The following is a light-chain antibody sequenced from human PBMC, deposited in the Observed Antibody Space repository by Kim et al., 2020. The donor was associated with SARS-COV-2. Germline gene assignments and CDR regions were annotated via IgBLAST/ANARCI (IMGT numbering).Light chain of an antibody. J-gene: IGLJ1*01. V-gene: IGLV3-9*01. Sequence: ALGQTARITCAGNNLGIKNVHWYQKKPGQAPVVVIYRDTGRPSGIPERFSASTSGNTATLTISRDQAEDEAYYYCQVWDSSTYVFGTGTKVTVL. CDR1: NLGIKN. CDR2: RDT. CDR3: QVWDSSTYV.